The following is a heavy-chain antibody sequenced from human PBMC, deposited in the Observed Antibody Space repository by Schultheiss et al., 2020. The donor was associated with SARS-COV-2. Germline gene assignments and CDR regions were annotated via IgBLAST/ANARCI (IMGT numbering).Heavy chain of an antibody. CDR1: GFTFSSYG. CDR2: IWYDGSNK. J-gene: IGHJ4*02. D-gene: IGHD3-22*01. Sequence: GGSLRLSCAASGFTFSSYGMHWVRQAPGKGLEWVAVIWYDGSNKYCADSVKGRFTISRDNSKNTLYLQMNSLRAEDTAVYYCARSQIVVVITPLDYWGQGTLVTVSS. CDR3: ARSQIVVVITPLDY. V-gene: IGHV3-30*19.